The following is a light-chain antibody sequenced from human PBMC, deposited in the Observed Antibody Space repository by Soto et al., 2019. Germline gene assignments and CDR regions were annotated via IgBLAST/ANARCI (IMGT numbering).Light chain of an antibody. CDR3: CSYFGG. CDR1: SSDVGRYNY. J-gene: IGLJ2*01. V-gene: IGLV2-11*01. CDR2: DVT. Sequence: QLVLTQPRSVSGSPGQSVTISCTGTSSDVGRYNYVSWYQQHPGKAPKLIIFDVTKRPSGVPDRFSGSKSGNTASLTISGLQSEDDADYHCCSYFGGFGGGTKLTVL.